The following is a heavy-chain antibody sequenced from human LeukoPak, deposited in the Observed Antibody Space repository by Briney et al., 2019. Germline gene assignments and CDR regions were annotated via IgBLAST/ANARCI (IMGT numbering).Heavy chain of an antibody. CDR3: VGGQLWLTRDAFDI. CDR1: GFTFSSYS. D-gene: IGHD5-18*01. CDR2: ISSSSSYI. Sequence: PGGSLRLSCAASGFTFSSYSMNWVRQAPGKGLEWVSSISSSSSYIYYADSVKGRFTISRDNAKNSLYLQMNSLRAEDTAVYYCVGGQLWLTRDAFDIWGQGTMVAVSS. V-gene: IGHV3-21*01. J-gene: IGHJ3*02.